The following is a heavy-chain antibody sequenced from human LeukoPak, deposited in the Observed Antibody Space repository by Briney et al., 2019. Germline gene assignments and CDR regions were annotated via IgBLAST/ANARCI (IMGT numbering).Heavy chain of an antibody. J-gene: IGHJ6*02. CDR3: AKDAYCSSTSCANFGDYYYYGMDV. CDR2: IYSGGTT. D-gene: IGHD2-2*01. V-gene: IGHV3-53*05. CDR1: GFSVSSNY. Sequence: GGSLRLSCAASGFSVSSNYMNWVRQAPGKGLEWVSIIYSGGTTYYTDSVKGRFTISRDNSKNTLYLQMNSLRAEDTAVYYCAKDAYCSSTSCANFGDYYYYGMDVWGQGTTVTVSS.